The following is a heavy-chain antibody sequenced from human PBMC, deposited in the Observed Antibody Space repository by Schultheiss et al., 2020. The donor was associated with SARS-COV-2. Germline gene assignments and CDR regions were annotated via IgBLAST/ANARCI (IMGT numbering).Heavy chain of an antibody. D-gene: IGHD2-21*02. Sequence: SQTLSLTCNVSGGSITNNYWSWVRQPPGKGLEWLGYIYYSGSTYYNPSLKSRITMSVDTSKNQFYLKLSSVTAADTAVYYCARDGPCGGDCYSYVGAFDIWGQGTMVTVSS. CDR2: IYYSGST. J-gene: IGHJ3*02. CDR1: GGSITNNY. CDR3: ARDGPCGGDCYSYVGAFDI. V-gene: IGHV4-59*12.